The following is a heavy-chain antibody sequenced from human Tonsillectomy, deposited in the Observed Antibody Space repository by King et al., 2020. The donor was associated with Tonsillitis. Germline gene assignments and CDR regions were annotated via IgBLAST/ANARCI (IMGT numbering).Heavy chain of an antibody. Sequence: VQLVESGGGLVQPGGSLSLSCAASGFPFTTYSMNWVRQAPGKGLEWVSYLNSNSDTLYYADSVKGRFTTSRDNAKNSLYLQMNSLRAEDTAVYYCATPFDYWGQGTLVTVSS. J-gene: IGHJ4*02. CDR1: GFPFTTYS. CDR2: LNSNSDTL. V-gene: IGHV3-48*01. CDR3: ATPFDY.